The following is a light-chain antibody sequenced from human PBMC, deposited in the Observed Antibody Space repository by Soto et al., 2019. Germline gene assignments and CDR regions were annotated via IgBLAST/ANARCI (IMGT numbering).Light chain of an antibody. V-gene: IGKV1-39*01. CDR1: QSISSY. Sequence: DIQMTQSPSSLSASVGDRVTITCRASQSISSYLNWYQQKPGQAPKLLIYAASSLQSGVPSRFSGSGSGTDLTLTISSLLPEDFAAYCCQQSDSTPYTFGQGTKLDIK. CDR3: QQSDSTPYT. CDR2: AAS. J-gene: IGKJ2*01.